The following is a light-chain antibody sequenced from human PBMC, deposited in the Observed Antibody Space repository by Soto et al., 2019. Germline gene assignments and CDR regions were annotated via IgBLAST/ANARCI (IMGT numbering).Light chain of an antibody. V-gene: IGLV1-51*02. CDR1: SSNIGKNY. Sequence: QSVLTQPPSVSAAPGQKGTFSCSGSSSNIGKNYVSWYQQVPGTAPKLLIYEDNKRRSGIPDRFSGSKSGTSATLGITGLQTGDEADYYCGTWDSSLSVFVFGTGTKVTVL. CDR3: GTWDSSLSVFV. CDR2: EDN. J-gene: IGLJ1*01.